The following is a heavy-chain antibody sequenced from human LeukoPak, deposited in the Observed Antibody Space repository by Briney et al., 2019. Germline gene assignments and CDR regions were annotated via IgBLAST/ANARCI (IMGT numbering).Heavy chain of an antibody. D-gene: IGHD6-6*01. CDR1: GFTVSSNY. V-gene: IGHV3-53*04. CDR3: ARSPYSSSYYFDY. Sequence: GRSLRLSCAASGFTVSSNYMSWVRQAPGKGLEWVSVIYSGGSTYYADSVKGRFTISRHNSKNTLYLQMNSLRAEDTAVYYCARSPYSSSYYFDYWGQGTLVTVSS. CDR2: IYSGGST. J-gene: IGHJ4*02.